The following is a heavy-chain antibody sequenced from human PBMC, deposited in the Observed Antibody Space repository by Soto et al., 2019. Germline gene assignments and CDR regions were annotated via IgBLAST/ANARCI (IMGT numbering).Heavy chain of an antibody. CDR2: ISSSGSTT. CDR1: GFTFSRYA. V-gene: IGHV3-23*01. D-gene: IGHD5-18*01. Sequence: PGGSRRLSCAASGFTFSRYAMSWVRQAPGKGLEWVSTISSSGSTTYYADSVKGRFTISRDISKNTLYLQMNSLRAVDTAVYSCAIEFSQLWGELQERSPNDYYYGMDVWGQGTTDTVSS. CDR3: AIEFSQLWGELQERSPNDYYYGMDV. J-gene: IGHJ6*02.